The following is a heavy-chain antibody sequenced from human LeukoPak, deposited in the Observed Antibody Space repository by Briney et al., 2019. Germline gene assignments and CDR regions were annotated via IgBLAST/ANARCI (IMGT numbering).Heavy chain of an antibody. Sequence: GRSLRLSCAASGFTFSSYGMHWVREAPGKGLEWVAVIWYDGSNKYYADSVKGRLTISRDNSKNTLYLQMNSLRAEDTAVYYCAREYVRGSGGFDYWGQGTLVTVSS. CDR3: AREYVRGSGGFDY. V-gene: IGHV3-33*01. J-gene: IGHJ4*02. CDR2: IWYDGSNK. D-gene: IGHD3-10*01. CDR1: GFTFSSYG.